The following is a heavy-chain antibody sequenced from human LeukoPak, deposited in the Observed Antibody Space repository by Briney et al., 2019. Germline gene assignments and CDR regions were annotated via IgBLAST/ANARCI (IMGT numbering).Heavy chain of an antibody. CDR1: GFTFSSYD. CDR2: ISASGGRT. V-gene: IGHV3-23*01. Sequence: GGSLRLSCVASGFTFSSYDMGWVRQAPGKGLEWVSAISASGGRTYYADSVKGRFTISRDNSKNTMYQQMNSLRAEDTAVYYCAKAGGGSWYDAWGQGILVTVSS. J-gene: IGHJ5*02. D-gene: IGHD2-15*01. CDR3: AKAGGGSWYDA.